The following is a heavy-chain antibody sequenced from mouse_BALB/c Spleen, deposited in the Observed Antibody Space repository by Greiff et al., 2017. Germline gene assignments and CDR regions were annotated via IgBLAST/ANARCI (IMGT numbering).Heavy chain of an antibody. CDR2: IYPGDGDT. CDR3: ARNGGDYAMDY. J-gene: IGHJ4*01. V-gene: IGHV1-82*01. CDR1: GYAFSSSW. Sequence: QVQLQQSGPELVKPGASVKISCKASGYAFSSSWMNWVKQRPGQGLEWIGRIYPGDGDTNYNGKFKGKATLTADKSSSTAYMQLSSLTSVDSAVYFCARNGGDYAMDYWGQGTSVTVSS.